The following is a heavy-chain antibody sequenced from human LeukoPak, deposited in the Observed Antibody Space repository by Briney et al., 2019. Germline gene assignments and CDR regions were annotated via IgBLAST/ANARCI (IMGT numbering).Heavy chain of an antibody. CDR2: ISGGSAKT. J-gene: IGHJ4*02. CDR1: GFTFNNYA. V-gene: IGHV3-23*01. Sequence: GGSLRLSCAASGFTFNNYAMSWVRRAPGKGLEWVSSISGGSAKTYYADSVKGLFIISRDNSINTLYLQMSTLRADDTAIYYCAKDGGGRWLPGWYYFDYWGQGTVVTVSS. CDR3: AKDGGGRWLPGWYYFDY. D-gene: IGHD2-15*01.